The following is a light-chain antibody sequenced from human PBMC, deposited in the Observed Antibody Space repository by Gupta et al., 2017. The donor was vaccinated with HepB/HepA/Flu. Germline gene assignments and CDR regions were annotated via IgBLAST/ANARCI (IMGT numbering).Light chain of an antibody. Sequence: DIVMTQSPDSLAVSLGERATINCKSSQSVLYSSISKNYLAWYQHKPGQPPRLLIYWASTRESGVPDRFSGSGSGTDFTLTISSLQAEDVAVYYCQQYQTTPYTFGQGTKLEIK. CDR2: WAS. J-gene: IGKJ2*01. V-gene: IGKV4-1*01. CDR3: QQYQTTPYT. CDR1: QSVLYSSISKNY.